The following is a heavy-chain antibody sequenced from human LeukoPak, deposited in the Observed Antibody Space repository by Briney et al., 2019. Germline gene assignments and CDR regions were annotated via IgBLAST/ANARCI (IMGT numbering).Heavy chain of an antibody. J-gene: IGHJ1*01. D-gene: IGHD3-22*01. Sequence: GGSLRLSCVASGFTFSGYGMTWVRQAPGKGLEWVSSLTGSGDNTYYADSVKGRFTISRDNSKNTLYLQMNSLRAEDTAVYYCAKDLVYYYDSSGSPFQHWGQGTLVTVSS. CDR1: GFTFSGYG. CDR3: AKDLVYYYDSSGSPFQH. CDR2: LTGSGDNT. V-gene: IGHV3-23*01.